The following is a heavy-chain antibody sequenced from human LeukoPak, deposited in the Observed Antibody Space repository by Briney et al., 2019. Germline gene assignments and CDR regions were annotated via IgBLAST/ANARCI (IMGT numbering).Heavy chain of an antibody. D-gene: IGHD5-12*01. CDR3: ARVTYYDSLFYFDY. V-gene: IGHV3-20*04. Sequence: GGSLRLSCAASGFTFDDYGLSWVRQAPGKGLEWVSGINWNGGSTGYADSVKGRFTISRDNAKNSLYLQMNSLRAEDTALYYCARVTYYDSLFYFDYWGQGTLVTVSS. J-gene: IGHJ4*02. CDR1: GFTFDDYG. CDR2: INWNGGST.